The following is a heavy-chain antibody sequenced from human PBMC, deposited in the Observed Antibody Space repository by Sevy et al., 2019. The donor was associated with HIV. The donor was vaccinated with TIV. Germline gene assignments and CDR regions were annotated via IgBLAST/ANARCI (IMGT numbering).Heavy chain of an antibody. CDR1: GFTFSSYW. CDR2: IKQDGSEK. D-gene: IGHD3-3*01. V-gene: IGHV3-7*01. J-gene: IGHJ4*02. Sequence: GGSLRLSCAASGFTFSSYWMTWVRQAPGKGLEWVANIKQDGSEKYYVDSVKGRLTISRENTKNSLYRQMNSLRAEDTAVYYCARSPIPSDYYFDYWGQGTLVTVSS. CDR3: ARSPIPSDYYFDY.